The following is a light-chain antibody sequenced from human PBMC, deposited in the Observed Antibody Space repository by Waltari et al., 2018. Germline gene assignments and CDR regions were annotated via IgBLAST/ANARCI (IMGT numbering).Light chain of an antibody. J-gene: IGLJ1*01. Sequence: QSALTQPRSVSGSPGQSVTISSTGTSRHIGSYHVALWYQQQSGKAPKVIIYDLHERPAGVPDRFSGSRSGNTASLTISRLQADDEGEYYCCAYAGSNIFVFGVGTQLTVL. CDR3: CAYAGSNIFV. CDR1: SRHIGSYHV. CDR2: DLH. V-gene: IGLV2-11*01.